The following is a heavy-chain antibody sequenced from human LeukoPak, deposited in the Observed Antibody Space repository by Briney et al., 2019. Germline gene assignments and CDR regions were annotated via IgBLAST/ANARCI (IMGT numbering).Heavy chain of an antibody. V-gene: IGHV4-34*01. D-gene: IGHD4-17*01. CDR3: ARSVRGGDYVITYYYYYYMDV. J-gene: IGHJ6*03. CDR2: VNHSGST. Sequence: SETLSLTCAVYGGSFSGYYWSWIRQPPGKGLEWIGEVNHSGSTNYNPSLKSRVTISVDTSKNQFSLKLSTVTAADTAVYYCARSVRGGDYVITYYYYYYMDVWGKGTTVTVSS. CDR1: GGSFSGYY.